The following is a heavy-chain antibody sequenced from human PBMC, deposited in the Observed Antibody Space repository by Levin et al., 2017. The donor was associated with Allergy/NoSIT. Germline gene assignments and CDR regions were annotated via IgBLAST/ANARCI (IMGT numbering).Heavy chain of an antibody. CDR1: GFTFSSYG. CDR2: IWYDGSNK. Sequence: GGSLRLSCAASGFTFSSYGMHWVRQAPGKGLEWVAVIWYDGSNKYYADSVKGRFTISRDNSKNTLYLQMNSLRAEDTAVYYCARAYSSGWYTTVDAFDIWGQGTMVTVSS. V-gene: IGHV3-33*01. D-gene: IGHD6-19*01. J-gene: IGHJ3*02. CDR3: ARAYSSGWYTTVDAFDI.